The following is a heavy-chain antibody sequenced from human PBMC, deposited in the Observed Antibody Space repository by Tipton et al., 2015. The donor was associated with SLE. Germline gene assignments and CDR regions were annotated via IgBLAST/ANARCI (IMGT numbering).Heavy chain of an antibody. CDR3: ARMFIGYYMDV. CDR1: GGSISSGSYY. J-gene: IGHJ6*03. CDR2: IYTSGSI. Sequence: TLSLTCTVSGGSISSGSYYWSWIRQPAGKGLEWIGRIYTSGSINYNPSLKSRVTISVDTSKNQFSLKLSSVTAADTAVYYCARMFIGYYMDVWGKGTTVTVSS. V-gene: IGHV4-61*02. D-gene: IGHD2-15*01.